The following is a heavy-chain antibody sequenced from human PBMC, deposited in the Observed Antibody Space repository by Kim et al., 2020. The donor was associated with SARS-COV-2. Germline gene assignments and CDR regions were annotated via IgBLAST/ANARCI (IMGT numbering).Heavy chain of an antibody. J-gene: IGHJ4*02. CDR2: SGGST. D-gene: IGHD3-10*01. Sequence: SGGSTYYTDSGKGQFTSSRDDSKNTLYLQMNSLSAEDTAVYYCAKSKSGNGGQGTLVTVSS. V-gene: IGHV3-23*01. CDR3: AKSKSGN.